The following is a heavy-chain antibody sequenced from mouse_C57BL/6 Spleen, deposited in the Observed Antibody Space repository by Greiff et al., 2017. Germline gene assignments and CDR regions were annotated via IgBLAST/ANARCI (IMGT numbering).Heavy chain of an antibody. CDR3: ARKDTTVVEGFDY. CDR2: ISSGSSTI. D-gene: IGHD1-1*01. CDR1: GFTFSDYG. V-gene: IGHV5-17*01. Sequence: EVQVVESGGGLVKPGGSLKLSCAASGFTFSDYGMHWVRQAPEKGLEWVAYISSGSSTIYYADTVKGRFTISRDNAKNTLFLQMTSLRSEDTAMYYCARKDTTVVEGFDYWGQGTTLTVSS. J-gene: IGHJ2*01.